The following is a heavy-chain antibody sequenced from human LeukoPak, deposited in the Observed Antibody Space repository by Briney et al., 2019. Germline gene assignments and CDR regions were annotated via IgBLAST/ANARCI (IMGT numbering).Heavy chain of an antibody. CDR1: GFTFDDYG. CDR2: INWNGGST. CDR3: ARDNYGGNSFLFDY. D-gene: IGHD4-23*01. Sequence: GGSLRLSCAASGFTFDDYGMSWVRQAPGKGLEWVSGINWNGGSTGYADSVKGRFTISRDNAKNSLYLQMNSLRAEDTALYYCARDNYGGNSFLFDYWGQGTLVTVSS. J-gene: IGHJ4*02. V-gene: IGHV3-20*04.